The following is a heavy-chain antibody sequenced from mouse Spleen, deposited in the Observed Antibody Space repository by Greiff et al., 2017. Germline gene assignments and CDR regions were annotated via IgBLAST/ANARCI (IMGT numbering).Heavy chain of an antibody. CDR3: ARGGYGSSYDFDY. CDR2: ISDGGSYT. D-gene: IGHD1-1*01. V-gene: IGHV5-4*03. CDR1: GFTFSSYA. J-gene: IGHJ2*01. Sequence: EVMLVESGGGLVKPGGSLKLSCAASGFTFSSYAMSWVRQTPEKRLEWVATISDGGSYTYYPDNVKGRFTISRDNAKNNLYLQMSHLKSEDTAMYYCARGGYGSSYDFDYWGQGTTLTVSS.